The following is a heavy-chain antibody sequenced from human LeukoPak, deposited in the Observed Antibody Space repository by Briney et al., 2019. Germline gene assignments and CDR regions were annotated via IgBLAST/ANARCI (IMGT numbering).Heavy chain of an antibody. J-gene: IGHJ6*02. V-gene: IGHV1-2*02. CDR2: INPNSGGT. D-gene: IGHD4-11*01. CDR3: ARGVQLQVYYYYGMDV. CDR1: GYTFTGYY. Sequence: GASVKVSCKASGYTFTGYYMHWVRQAPGQGLEWMGSINPNSGGTNYAQKFQGRVTMTRDTSISTAYMELSRLRSDDTAVYYCARGVQLQVYYYYGMDVWGQGTTVTVSS.